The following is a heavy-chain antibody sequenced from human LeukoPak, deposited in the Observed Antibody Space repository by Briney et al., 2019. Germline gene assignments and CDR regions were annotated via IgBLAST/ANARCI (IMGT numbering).Heavy chain of an antibody. CDR3: ASGSGYARKFDY. D-gene: IGHD5-12*01. V-gene: IGHV4-34*01. J-gene: IGHJ4*02. CDR1: GGSFSGYY. CDR2: INHSGST. Sequence: PSETLSLTCAVYGGSFSGYYWSWIRQPPGKGLEWIGEINHSGSTNYNPSLKSRVTISVDTSKNQFSLKLSSVTAADTAVYYCASGSGYARKFDYWGQGTLVTVSS.